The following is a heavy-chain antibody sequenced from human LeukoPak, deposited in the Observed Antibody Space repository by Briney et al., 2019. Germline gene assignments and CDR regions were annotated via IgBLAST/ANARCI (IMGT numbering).Heavy chain of an antibody. CDR2: MNPNSGNT. D-gene: IGHD6-13*01. V-gene: IGHV1-8*01. CDR1: GYTFTSYD. CDR3: ARGPGQQLLNYYYYYYYMDV. Sequence: ASVKVSCKASGYTFTSYDINWVRQATGQGLEWMGWMNPNSGNTGYAQKFQGRVTMTRNTSISTAYMELSSLRSEDTAVYYCARGPGQQLLNYYYYYYYMDVWGKGTTVTVSS. J-gene: IGHJ6*03.